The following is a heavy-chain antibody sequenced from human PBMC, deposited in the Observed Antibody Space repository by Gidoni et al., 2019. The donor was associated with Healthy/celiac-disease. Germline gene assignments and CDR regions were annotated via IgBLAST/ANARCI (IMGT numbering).Heavy chain of an antibody. Sequence: QVQLQESGPGLVKPSETLSLTCTVSGGSISRYYWSWIRQPPGKGLEWIGYIYYSGSTNYNPSLKSRVTISVDTSKNQFSLKLSSVTAADTAVYYCARDRGFGYYYYYGMDVWGQGTTVTVSS. D-gene: IGHD3-10*01. V-gene: IGHV4-59*01. CDR1: GGSISRYY. CDR3: ARDRGFGYYYYYGMDV. CDR2: IYYSGST. J-gene: IGHJ6*02.